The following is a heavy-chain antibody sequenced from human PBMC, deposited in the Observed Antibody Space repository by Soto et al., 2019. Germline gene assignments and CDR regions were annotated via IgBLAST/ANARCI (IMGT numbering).Heavy chain of an antibody. CDR3: ARRKRWLATDDALDV. J-gene: IGHJ3*01. V-gene: IGHV1-69*13. Sequence: LVKVSCKASGGTFSSYAFSWVRQAPGQGLEWMGGIIPIFGTANYAQKFQGRVTITADESTSTAYMELSCLRSVDTAVSHGARRKRWLATDDALDVWGEGTMVT. D-gene: IGHD6-19*01. CDR1: GGTFSSYA. CDR2: IIPIFGTA.